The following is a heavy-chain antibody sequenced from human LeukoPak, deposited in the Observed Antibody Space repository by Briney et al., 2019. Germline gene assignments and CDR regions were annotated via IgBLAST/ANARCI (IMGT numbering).Heavy chain of an antibody. CDR3: ARASVEHSIVAGDYFDS. V-gene: IGHV4-59*08. J-gene: IGHJ4*02. CDR2: ISQSAIA. D-gene: IGHD2-15*01. CDR1: GGSISSYY. Sequence: PSETLSLTCTVSGGSISSYYWSWIRQPPGKGLEWIGNISQSAIASYNPSLKSCVTISLDTSNNHFSLNLRSVTTADTAVYFCARASVEHSIVAGDYFDSWGQGTLVTVSS.